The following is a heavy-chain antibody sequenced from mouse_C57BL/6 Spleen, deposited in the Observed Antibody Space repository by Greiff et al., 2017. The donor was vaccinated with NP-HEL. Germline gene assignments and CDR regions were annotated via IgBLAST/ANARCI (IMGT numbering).Heavy chain of an antibody. D-gene: IGHD1-1*01. CDR3: AKNYGSSYRYFDV. J-gene: IGHJ1*03. V-gene: IGHV2-5*01. CDR2: IWRGGST. CDR1: GFSLTSYG. Sequence: VKVVESGPGLVQPSQSLSITCTVSGFSLTSYGVHWVRQSPGKGLEWLGVIWRGGSTDYNAAFMSRLSITKDNSKSQVFFKMNSLQADDTAIYYCAKNYGSSYRYFDVWGTGTTVTVSS.